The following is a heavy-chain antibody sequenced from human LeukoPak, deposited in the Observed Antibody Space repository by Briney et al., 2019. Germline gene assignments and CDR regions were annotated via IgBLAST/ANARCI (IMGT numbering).Heavy chain of an antibody. CDR2: IYSGGST. D-gene: IGHD3-10*01. V-gene: IGHV3-53*01. J-gene: IGHJ4*02. CDR1: GFTFSSYA. Sequence: GGSLRLSCAASGFTFSSYALSWVRQAPGKGLEWVSVIYSGGSTYYADSVKGRFTISRDNSKNTLYLQMNSLRAEDTAVYYCARSYSAYYFDYWGQGTLVTVSS. CDR3: ARSYSAYYFDY.